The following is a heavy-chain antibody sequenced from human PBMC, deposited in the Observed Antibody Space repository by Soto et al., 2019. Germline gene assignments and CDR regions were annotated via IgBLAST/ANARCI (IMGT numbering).Heavy chain of an antibody. D-gene: IGHD2-8*02. J-gene: IGHJ4*02. CDR2: IVPIFGTA. Sequence: QVQLVQSGAEVKKPGSSVKVSCRTSGGTFSSYAISWVRQAPGQGLEWMGGIVPIFGTATYAQKFQGRVTITADESTSTAYMELSSLRSDDTAVYYCASPTGKLDYWGQGTLVTVSS. V-gene: IGHV1-69*01. CDR1: GGTFSSYA. CDR3: ASPTGKLDY.